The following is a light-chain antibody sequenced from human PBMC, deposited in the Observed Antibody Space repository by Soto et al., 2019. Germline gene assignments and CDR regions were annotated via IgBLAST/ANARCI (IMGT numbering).Light chain of an antibody. CDR1: SSDIGRYNY. V-gene: IGLV2-14*03. Sequence: QSALTQPASVSGSPGQSITISCTGSSSDIGRYNYVSWYQQLPGKAPKLIIYEVSNRPSGVSDRFSGSKSDNTASLSISGLQTEDEADYYCGSYTSATTWVFGGGTKVTVL. J-gene: IGLJ3*02. CDR3: GSYTSATTWV. CDR2: EVS.